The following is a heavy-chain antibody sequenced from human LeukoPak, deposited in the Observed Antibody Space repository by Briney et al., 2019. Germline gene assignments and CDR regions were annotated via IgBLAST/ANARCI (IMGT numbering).Heavy chain of an antibody. CDR1: GGSISSYY. CDR3: ARHTTIADYYYGMDV. V-gene: IGHV4-59*08. CDR2: IYYSGST. Sequence: SETLSLTCTVSGGSISSYYWSWIRQPPGKGLEWIGYIYYSGSTNYNPSPKSRVTISVDTSKNQFSLKLSSVTAADTAVYYCARHTTIADYYYGMDVWGQGTTVTVSS. D-gene: IGHD5-24*01. J-gene: IGHJ6*02.